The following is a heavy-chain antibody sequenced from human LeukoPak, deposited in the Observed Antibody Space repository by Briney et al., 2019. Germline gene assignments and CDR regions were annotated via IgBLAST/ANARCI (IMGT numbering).Heavy chain of an antibody. Sequence: GGPLRLSCAASGFTFSSYSMHWVRQAPGKGLEWVAVISYDGSNKYYADSVKGRFTISRDNSKNTLYLQMNSLRAKDTAVYYCAKEGEYYYDSSGTGHFDYWGQGTLVTVSS. CDR1: GFTFSSYS. CDR2: ISYDGSNK. V-gene: IGHV3-30*18. J-gene: IGHJ4*02. CDR3: AKEGEYYYDSSGTGHFDY. D-gene: IGHD3-22*01.